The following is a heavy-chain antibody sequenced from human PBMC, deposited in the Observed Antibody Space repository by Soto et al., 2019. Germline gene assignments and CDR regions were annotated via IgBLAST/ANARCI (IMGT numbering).Heavy chain of an antibody. Sequence: ASVKVSCKASGYTFTSYGISWVRQAPGQGLEWMGWISAYNGNTNYAQKLQGRVTMTTDTSTSTAYMELRSLRSDDTAVYYCAGDTFRPGWSSSGYQRYFDDWGQGTRGTGS. J-gene: IGHJ4*02. V-gene: IGHV1-18*04. CDR1: GYTFTSYG. CDR3: AGDTFRPGWSSSGYQRYFDD. D-gene: IGHD3-22*01. CDR2: ISAYNGNT.